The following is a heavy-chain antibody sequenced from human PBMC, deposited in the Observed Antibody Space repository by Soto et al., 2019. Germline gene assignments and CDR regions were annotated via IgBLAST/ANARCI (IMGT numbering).Heavy chain of an antibody. CDR1: GINFSSYN. CDR3: ARGVTTGTTGPEAFDI. CDR2: ISSSSSYI. J-gene: IGHJ3*02. Sequence: PGGVLVLSCATSGINFSSYNIKLVRPGPGKGLEWVSSISSSSSYIYYADSVKGRFTISRDNAKNSLYLQMNSLRAEDTAVYYCARGVTTGTTGPEAFDIWGQGTMVTVSS. V-gene: IGHV3-21*01. D-gene: IGHD1-1*01.